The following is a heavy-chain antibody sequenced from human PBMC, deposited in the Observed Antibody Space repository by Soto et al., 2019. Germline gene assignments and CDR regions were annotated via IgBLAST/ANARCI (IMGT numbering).Heavy chain of an antibody. V-gene: IGHV3-74*03. J-gene: IGHJ6*02. CDR1: GVTLSNYA. D-gene: IGHD3-9*01. CDR2: ISPDGGGT. Sequence: XGSLRLSCGASGVTLSNYAMHWVRQAPGKGLVWVSRISPDGGGTTYAGSVRGRFTISRDTAGNTLYLQMNSLGAEDTAVYYCARDLSYGLDIWGQGTTVTV. CDR3: ARDLSYGLDI.